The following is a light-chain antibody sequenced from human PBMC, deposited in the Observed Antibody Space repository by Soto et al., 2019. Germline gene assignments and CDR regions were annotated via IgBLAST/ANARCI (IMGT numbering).Light chain of an antibody. Sequence: DIQLTQSPSSLSASVGDRVTITCRASQIISSYLNWYQHKPGVAPKLLIYATSSLQSGVSSRFSGSGSGTEFTLTISSQQPEDFATYSCQQSYTLPLTFGGGTKVETK. CDR2: ATS. CDR3: QQSYTLPLT. CDR1: QIISSY. V-gene: IGKV1-39*01. J-gene: IGKJ4*02.